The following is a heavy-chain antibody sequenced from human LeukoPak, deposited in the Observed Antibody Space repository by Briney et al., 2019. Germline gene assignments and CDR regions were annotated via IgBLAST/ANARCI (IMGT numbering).Heavy chain of an antibody. V-gene: IGHV3-21*01. Sequence: GGSLRLSCAASGFTFSSYSMNWVRQAPGKGLEWVSSISSSSSYIYYADSVKGRFTISRDNAKNSLYLQMNSLRAEDTAVYYCARGGSIAAAGTNFDYWGQGTLVTVSS. CDR1: GFTFSSYS. D-gene: IGHD6-13*01. CDR3: ARGGSIAAAGTNFDY. J-gene: IGHJ4*02. CDR2: ISSSSSYI.